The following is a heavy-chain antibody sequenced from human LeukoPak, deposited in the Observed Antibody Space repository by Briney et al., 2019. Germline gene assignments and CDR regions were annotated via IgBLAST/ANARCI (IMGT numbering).Heavy chain of an antibody. J-gene: IGHJ3*02. CDR1: RYTFTGYY. CDR3: ARVPYSSGSSDAFDI. V-gene: IGHV1-2*02. CDR2: INPNSGGT. D-gene: IGHD3-22*01. Sequence: GASVKVSCKASRYTFTGYYMHWVRQAPGQGLEWMGWINPNSGGTNYAQKFQGRVTMTRDTSISTAYMELSRLRSDDTAVYYCARVPYSSGSSDAFDIWGQGTMVTVSS.